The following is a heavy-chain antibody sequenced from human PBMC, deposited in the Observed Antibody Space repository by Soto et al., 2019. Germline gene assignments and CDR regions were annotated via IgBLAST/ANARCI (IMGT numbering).Heavy chain of an antibody. D-gene: IGHD5-18*01. Sequence: QVQLVQSGAEVKQPGSSVKVSCKASGGTFSSYAISWVRQAPGQGLEWMGGIIPMFGTANNAQKFQGRVTITADESTSTAYMELSSLRSEDTAVYYCAKNTAMAGGYYGMDVWGQGTTVTVSS. J-gene: IGHJ6*02. CDR2: IIPMFGTA. CDR3: AKNTAMAGGYYGMDV. V-gene: IGHV1-69*01. CDR1: GGTFSSYA.